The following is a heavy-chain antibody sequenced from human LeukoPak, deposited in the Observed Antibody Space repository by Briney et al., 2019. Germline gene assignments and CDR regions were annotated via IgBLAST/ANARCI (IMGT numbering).Heavy chain of an antibody. CDR2: IYTSGST. J-gene: IGHJ6*04. CDR1: GGSISSYY. CDR3: ARRRRGNYDLDV. V-gene: IGHV4-4*09. Sequence: PSETLSLTCTVSGGSISSYYWSWIRQPPGKGLEWIGYIYTSGSTNYNPSLKSRVTISVDTSKNQFSLELSSVTAADTAVYYCARRRRGNYDLDVWGKGTTVTVSS. D-gene: IGHD3-10*01.